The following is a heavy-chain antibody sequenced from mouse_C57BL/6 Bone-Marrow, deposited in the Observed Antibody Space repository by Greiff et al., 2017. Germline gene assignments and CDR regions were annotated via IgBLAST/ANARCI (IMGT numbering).Heavy chain of an antibody. Sequence: EVHLVESGPVLVKPGASVKMSCKASGYTFTDYYMNWVKQSHGKSLEWIGVINPYNGGTSYNQKFKGKATLNVDKSSSTAYMELNSLTSEDSAVYYCARWLVGAMDYWGQGTSVTVSS. CDR3: ARWLVGAMDY. V-gene: IGHV1-19*01. D-gene: IGHD3-3*01. CDR1: GYTFTDYY. J-gene: IGHJ4*01. CDR2: INPYNGGT.